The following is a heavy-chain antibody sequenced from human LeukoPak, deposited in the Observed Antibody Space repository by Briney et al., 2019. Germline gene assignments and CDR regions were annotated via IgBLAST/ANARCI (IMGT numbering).Heavy chain of an antibody. CDR1: GYRFTSYW. Sequence: GESLKISCKGSGYRFTSYWIGWVRLMPGKGLEWMGIIYPGDSDTRYSPSFQGQVTISADTSITSAYLQWSSLRASDSAMYYCARLSTAYDTPASYWGQGTLVTVSS. CDR2: IYPGDSDT. J-gene: IGHJ4*02. CDR3: ARLSTAYDTPASY. V-gene: IGHV5-51*01. D-gene: IGHD3-9*01.